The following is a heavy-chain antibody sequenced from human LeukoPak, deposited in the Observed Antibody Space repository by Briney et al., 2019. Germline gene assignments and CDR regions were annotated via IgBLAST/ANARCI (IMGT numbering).Heavy chain of an antibody. J-gene: IGHJ4*02. Sequence: ASVKVSCKASGYTFTSYGISWVRQAPGQGLEWMGWISAYNGNINYAQKLQGRVTMTTDTSTSTAYMELRSLRSDDTAVYYCARFGYQLPKKEFDYWGQGTLVTVSS. V-gene: IGHV1-18*01. CDR3: ARFGYQLPKKEFDY. D-gene: IGHD2-2*01. CDR2: ISAYNGNI. CDR1: GYTFTSYG.